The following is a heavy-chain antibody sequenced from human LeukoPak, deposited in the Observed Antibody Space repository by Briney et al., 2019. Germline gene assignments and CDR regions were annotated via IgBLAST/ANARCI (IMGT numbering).Heavy chain of an antibody. CDR1: GGSISSYY. V-gene: IGHV4-59*01. CDR2: IYYSGST. Sequence: NPSETLSLTCTVSGGSISSYYWSWIRQPPGKGLEWIGYIYYSGSTNYSPSLKSRLTISVDTSKNQFSLKLSSVTAADTAVYYCARTYGSGLGYFDLWGRGTLVTVSS. D-gene: IGHD6-25*01. CDR3: ARTYGSGLGYFDL. J-gene: IGHJ2*01.